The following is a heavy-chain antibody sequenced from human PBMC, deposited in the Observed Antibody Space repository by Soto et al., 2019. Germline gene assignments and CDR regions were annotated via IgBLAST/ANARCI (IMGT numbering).Heavy chain of an antibody. Sequence: SVKVSCKASGGTFSSYAISWVRQAPGQGLEWMGGIIPIFGTANYAQKFQGRVTITADKSTSTAYMELSSLRSEDTAVYYCASRIRTPGYYDSSGHFWFDPWGQGTLVTVSS. CDR2: IIPIFGTA. J-gene: IGHJ5*02. CDR1: GGTFSSYA. V-gene: IGHV1-69*06. CDR3: ASRIRTPGYYDSSGHFWFDP. D-gene: IGHD3-22*01.